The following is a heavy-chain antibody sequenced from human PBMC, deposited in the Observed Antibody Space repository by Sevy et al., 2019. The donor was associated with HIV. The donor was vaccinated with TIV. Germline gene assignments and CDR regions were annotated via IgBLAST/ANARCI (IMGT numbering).Heavy chain of an antibody. CDR3: AKDVYDSSGYYPMGAFDI. J-gene: IGHJ3*02. CDR1: GFTFSSYG. Sequence: GGSLRLSCAVSGFTFSSYGMSWVRQAPGKGLEWVSGVSGSGATTLYADSVKGRFSISRDNSKNTLYLQINSLRAEDTAVYYCAKDVYDSSGYYPMGAFDIWGQGTMVTVSS. V-gene: IGHV3-23*01. D-gene: IGHD3-22*01. CDR2: VSGSGATT.